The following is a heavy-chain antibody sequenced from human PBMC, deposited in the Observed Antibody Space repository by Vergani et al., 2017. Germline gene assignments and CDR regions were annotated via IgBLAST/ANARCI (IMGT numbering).Heavy chain of an antibody. J-gene: IGHJ4*02. V-gene: IGHV1-2*04. D-gene: IGHD3-22*01. CDR2: INPNSGGT. Sequence: QVQLVQSGAEVKKPGASVKVSCKASGYTFTGYYMHWVRQAPGKGLEWMGWINPNSGGTNYAQKFQGWVTMTRDTSISTAYMELSRLRSDDTAVYYCAREERDPYYYDSSGYRYWGQGTLVTVSS. CDR3: AREERDPYYYDSSGYRY. CDR1: GYTFTGYY.